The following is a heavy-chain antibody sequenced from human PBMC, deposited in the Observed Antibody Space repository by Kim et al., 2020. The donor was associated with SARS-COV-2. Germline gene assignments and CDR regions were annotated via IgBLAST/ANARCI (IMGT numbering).Heavy chain of an antibody. V-gene: IGHV1-3*01. CDR3: AGYGGPNDFDY. Sequence: TKYSQKFQGGVTITRDTSASTAYMELRSLRSEDTAVYYCAGYGGPNDFDYWGQGTLVTVSS. J-gene: IGHJ4*02. CDR2: T. D-gene: IGHD4-17*01.